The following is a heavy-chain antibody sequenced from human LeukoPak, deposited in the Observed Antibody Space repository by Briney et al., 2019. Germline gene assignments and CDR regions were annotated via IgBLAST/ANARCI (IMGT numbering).Heavy chain of an antibody. CDR2: IYYSGST. J-gene: IGHJ4*02. CDR1: GGSISSYY. Sequence: SETLSLTCTVSGGSISSYYWSWIRQPPGKGLEWIGYIYYSGSTYYNPSLKSRVTISVDTSKNQFSLKLSSVTAADTAVYYCARVVAYYYDSSGYNDYFDYWGQGTLVTVSS. V-gene: IGHV4-30-4*01. D-gene: IGHD3-22*01. CDR3: ARVVAYYYDSSGYNDYFDY.